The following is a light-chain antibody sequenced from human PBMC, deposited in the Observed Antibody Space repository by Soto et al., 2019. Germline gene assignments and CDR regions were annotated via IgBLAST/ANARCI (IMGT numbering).Light chain of an antibody. Sequence: DIVMTQSPDSLAVSLGERATINCRSSQSVLYSSNNKNYLAWYQQKPGQPPNLLIYWASTRESGVPDRFSGSGSGTDFTLTISSLQAEDVSVYYCQKYYNAPLTFGQGTKVEIK. CDR3: QKYYNAPLT. CDR1: QSVLYSSNNKNY. J-gene: IGKJ1*01. V-gene: IGKV4-1*01. CDR2: WAS.